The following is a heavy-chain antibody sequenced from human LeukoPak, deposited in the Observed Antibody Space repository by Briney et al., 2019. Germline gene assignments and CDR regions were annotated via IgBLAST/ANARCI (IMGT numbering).Heavy chain of an antibody. CDR3: AGGAAGIFDY. D-gene: IGHD6-19*01. CDR2: ISTGSTYI. V-gene: IGHV3-21*01. CDR1: GLTFSSYT. Sequence: GGSLRLSCAASGLTFSSYTMNWVRQAPGKGLEWVSSISTGSTYIYYADSMKGRFTISRDNAKNSLFLQMNSLRAEDTATYYCAGGAAGIFDYWGQGTLVTVSS. J-gene: IGHJ4*02.